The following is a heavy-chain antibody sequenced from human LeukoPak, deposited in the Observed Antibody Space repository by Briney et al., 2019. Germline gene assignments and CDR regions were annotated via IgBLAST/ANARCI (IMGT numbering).Heavy chain of an antibody. Sequence: PERSLRLSCAASGFTFSSYGMHWVRQAPGKGLEWVAVISYDGSNKYYADSVKGRFTISRDNSKNTLYLQMNSLRAEDTAVYYCASSPRFGVGGMDVWGQGTTVTVSS. J-gene: IGHJ6*02. V-gene: IGHV3-30*03. CDR1: GFTFSSYG. CDR3: ASSPRFGVGGMDV. D-gene: IGHD3-16*01. CDR2: ISYDGSNK.